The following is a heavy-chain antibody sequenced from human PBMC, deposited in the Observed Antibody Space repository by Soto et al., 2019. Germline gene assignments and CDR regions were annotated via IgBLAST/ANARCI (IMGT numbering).Heavy chain of an antibody. V-gene: IGHV3-23*01. D-gene: IGHD3-9*01. Sequence: GGSLRLSCAASGFTFSSYAMSWVRQAPGKGLEWVSGISGSGDSTYYADSVKGRFTISRDNSKNTLYLQMNSLRAEDTAVYYCAKDRDKYFDILTGPDYWGQGTLVTVSS. J-gene: IGHJ4*02. CDR3: AKDRDKYFDILTGPDY. CDR2: ISGSGDST. CDR1: GFTFSSYA.